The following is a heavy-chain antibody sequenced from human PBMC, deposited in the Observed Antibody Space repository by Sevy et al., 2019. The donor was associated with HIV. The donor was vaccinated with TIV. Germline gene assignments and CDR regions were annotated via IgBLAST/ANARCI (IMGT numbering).Heavy chain of an antibody. CDR3: AKGRGYSGYGTFDY. J-gene: IGHJ4*02. CDR1: GFTFSSYA. D-gene: IGHD5-12*01. Sequence: GGSLRLSCAASGFTFSSYAMSWVRQAPGKGLEWVSAISGSGGSTYYADSVKGRFTISGDNSKNTLYLQMNSLRAEDTAVYYCAKGRGYSGYGTFDYWGQGTLVTVSS. CDR2: ISGSGGST. V-gene: IGHV3-23*01.